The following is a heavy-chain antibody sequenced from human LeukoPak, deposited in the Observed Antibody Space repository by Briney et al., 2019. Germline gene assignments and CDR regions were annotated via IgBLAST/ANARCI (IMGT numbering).Heavy chain of an antibody. CDR2: ISAYNGNT. CDR3: ARVLIRYFDWLPNSYFDY. Sequence: ASVKVSCKASGYTFTSYGISWVRQAPGQGLEWMGWISAYNGNTNYAQKLQGRVTMTTDTSTSTAYMELRSLRSDDTAVYYCARVLIRYFDWLPNSYFDYWGQGTLVTVSS. J-gene: IGHJ4*02. CDR1: GYTFTSYG. D-gene: IGHD3-9*01. V-gene: IGHV1-18*01.